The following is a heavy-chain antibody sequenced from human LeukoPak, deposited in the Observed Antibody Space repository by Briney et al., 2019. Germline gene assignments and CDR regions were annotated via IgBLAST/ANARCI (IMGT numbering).Heavy chain of an antibody. Sequence: ASVKVSCKASGYTFTGYYMHWVRQAPGQGLEWMGWINPNSGGTNYAQKFQGRVTMTRDTSISTAYMELSRLRSDDTAVYYFARGAYYYDSSGYYWFDPWGQGTLVTVSS. J-gene: IGHJ5*02. CDR3: ARGAYYYDSSGYYWFDP. V-gene: IGHV1-2*02. CDR1: GYTFTGYY. CDR2: INPNSGGT. D-gene: IGHD3-22*01.